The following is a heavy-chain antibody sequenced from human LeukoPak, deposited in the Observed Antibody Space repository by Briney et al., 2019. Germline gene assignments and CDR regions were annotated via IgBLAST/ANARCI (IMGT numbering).Heavy chain of an antibody. J-gene: IGHJ5*02. CDR1: GFTFSGYW. V-gene: IGHV3-74*01. CDR3: ARDKGYSIDQ. Sequence: PGGSLRLSCAASGFTFSGYWMHWVRQVPGKGLVWVSRINGDGSSTSYADFVKGRFTISRDNAKNTLYLQMNSLRAEETAIYYCARDKGYSIDQWGQGTLVTVSS. D-gene: IGHD5-18*01. CDR2: INGDGSST.